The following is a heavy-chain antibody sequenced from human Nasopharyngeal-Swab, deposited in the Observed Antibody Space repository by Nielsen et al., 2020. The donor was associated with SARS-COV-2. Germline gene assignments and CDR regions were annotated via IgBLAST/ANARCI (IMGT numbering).Heavy chain of an antibody. V-gene: IGHV4-59*08. CDR1: GGSISSYY. CDR3: ARAGYCSGGSCYSNDAFDI. Sequence: SETLSLTCTVSGGSISSYYWSWIRQPPGKGLEWIGYIYYSGSTNYNPSLKSRVTISVDTSKNQFSLKLSSATAADTAVYYCARAGYCSGGSCYSNDAFDIWGQGTMVTVSS. D-gene: IGHD2-15*01. J-gene: IGHJ3*02. CDR2: IYYSGST.